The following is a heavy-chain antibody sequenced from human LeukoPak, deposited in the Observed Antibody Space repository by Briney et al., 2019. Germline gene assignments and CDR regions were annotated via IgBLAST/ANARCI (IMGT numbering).Heavy chain of an antibody. CDR3: AKSPARCSGGSCYSDYYYYMDV. CDR2: ISGSGGST. Sequence: TGGSLRLSCAASGFTFSSYGMSWVRQAPGKGLEWVSAISGSGGSTYYADSVKGRFTISRDNPKNTLYLQMNSLRAEDTAVYYCAKSPARCSGGSCYSDYYYYMDVWGKGTTVTISS. V-gene: IGHV3-23*01. J-gene: IGHJ6*03. CDR1: GFTFSSYG. D-gene: IGHD2-15*01.